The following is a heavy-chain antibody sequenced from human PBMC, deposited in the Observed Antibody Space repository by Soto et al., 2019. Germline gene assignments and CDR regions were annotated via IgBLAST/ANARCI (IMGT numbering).Heavy chain of an antibody. D-gene: IGHD4-17*01. CDR2: ISYDGSNK. Sequence: GGSLRLSCAASGFTFSSYGMHWVRQAPGKGLEWVAVISYDGSNKYYADSVKGRFTISRDNSKNTLYLQMNSLRAEDTAVYYCAKGHTVTTDWGQGTLVTVSS. J-gene: IGHJ4*02. V-gene: IGHV3-30*18. CDR1: GFTFSSYG. CDR3: AKGHTVTTD.